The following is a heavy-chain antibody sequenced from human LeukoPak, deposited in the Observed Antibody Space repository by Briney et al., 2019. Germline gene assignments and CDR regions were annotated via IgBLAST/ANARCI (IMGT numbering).Heavy chain of an antibody. CDR2: INPSGGYT. D-gene: IGHD3-10*01. CDR1: GYTFTGYY. J-gene: IGHJ6*02. V-gene: IGHV1-46*01. CDR3: ARDRVGDTYGYYYGMDV. Sequence: ASVKVSCKASGYTFTGYYMHCVRQAPGQGPEWMGIINPSGGYTTYAQKFQGRVTMTTDTSTSTVYMELSGLRSEDTAVYYCARDRVGDTYGYYYGMDVWGQGTTVTVSS.